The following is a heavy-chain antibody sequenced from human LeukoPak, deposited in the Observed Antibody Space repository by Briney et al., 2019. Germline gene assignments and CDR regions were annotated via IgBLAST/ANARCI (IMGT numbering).Heavy chain of an antibody. Sequence: SETLSLTCTVSGGSISSYYWSWIRQPPGKGLEWIGYIYYRGSTNYNPSLKSRVTMSVDTSKNQFSLKLSSVTAADTVVYYCAREGSDYYGSGSYYRSYYYYMDVWGKGTTVTISS. CDR2: IYYRGST. CDR1: GGSISSYY. J-gene: IGHJ6*03. CDR3: AREGSDYYGSGSYYRSYYYYMDV. V-gene: IGHV4-59*12. D-gene: IGHD3-10*01.